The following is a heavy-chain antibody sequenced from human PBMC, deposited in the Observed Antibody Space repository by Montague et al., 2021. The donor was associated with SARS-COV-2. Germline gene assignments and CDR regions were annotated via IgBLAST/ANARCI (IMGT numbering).Heavy chain of an antibody. CDR3: AHRYYSGSGSSASAAFDY. V-gene: IGHV2-5*02. D-gene: IGHD3-10*01. CDR1: GFSLSTDGVG. J-gene: IGHJ4*02. Sequence: PALVKPTQTLTLTCTFSGFSLSTDGVGVGWIRQPPGKALERLALIYWDDDRRYRPGLQSRLTITKGTSENQVVLTMTNMDPVDTATYYCAHRYYSGSGSSASAAFDYWGQGTLVTVSS. CDR2: IYWDDDR.